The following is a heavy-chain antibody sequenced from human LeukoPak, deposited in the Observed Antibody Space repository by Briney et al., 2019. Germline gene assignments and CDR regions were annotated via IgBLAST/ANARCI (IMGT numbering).Heavy chain of an antibody. Sequence: PGRSLRLSCAASGFTFSSYGMHWVRQAPGKGLEWVAVISYDGSNKYYADSVKGRFTISRDNSKNTLHLQMNSLRAEDTAVYYCAKAKPAYYYDSSGYYLDYWGQGTLVTVSS. J-gene: IGHJ4*02. CDR3: AKAKPAYYYDSSGYYLDY. CDR1: GFTFSSYG. V-gene: IGHV3-30*18. D-gene: IGHD3-22*01. CDR2: ISYDGSNK.